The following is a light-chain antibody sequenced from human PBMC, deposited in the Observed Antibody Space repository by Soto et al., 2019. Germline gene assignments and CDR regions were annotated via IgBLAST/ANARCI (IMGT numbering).Light chain of an antibody. CDR1: QNVRTY. J-gene: IGKJ3*01. Sequence: EIVLTQSPATLSLSPGDRATLSCRASQNVRTYLGWYQQKPGQAPRLLIYDASNRATGIAARFSGSGSGTDFTLTISSLAPEDFAVYYWQQRATWPPFTFGPGTKVDLK. V-gene: IGKV3-11*01. CDR2: DAS. CDR3: QQRATWPPFT.